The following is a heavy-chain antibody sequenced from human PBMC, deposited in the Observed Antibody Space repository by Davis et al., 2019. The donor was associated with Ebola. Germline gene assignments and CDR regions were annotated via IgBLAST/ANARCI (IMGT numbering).Heavy chain of an antibody. Sequence: PSVKVSCKASGYNFTTYGFSWVRQAPGQGLEWMGWVSADNDDRKYAEKFQGRVTMTTDSSTSTAYMELRGLTYDDTAVYFCARARGRWDVGGYLLGHWGQGTLVTVSS. J-gene: IGHJ4*02. CDR2: VSADNDDR. CDR3: ARARGRWDVGGYLLGH. V-gene: IGHV1-18*01. CDR1: GYNFTTYG. D-gene: IGHD1-26*01.